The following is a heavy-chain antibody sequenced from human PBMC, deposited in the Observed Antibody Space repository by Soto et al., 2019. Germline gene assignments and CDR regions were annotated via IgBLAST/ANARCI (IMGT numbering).Heavy chain of an antibody. CDR3: ARRPYGSGSYLDAFDI. CDR1: GGSFSGYY. Sequence: SETLSLTCAAYGGSFSGYYWSWIRQPPGKGLEWIGEINHSGSTNYNPSLKSRVTISVDTSKNQFSLKLSSVTAADTAVYYCARRPYGSGSYLDAFDIWGQGTMVTVSS. J-gene: IGHJ3*02. V-gene: IGHV4-34*01. D-gene: IGHD3-10*01. CDR2: INHSGST.